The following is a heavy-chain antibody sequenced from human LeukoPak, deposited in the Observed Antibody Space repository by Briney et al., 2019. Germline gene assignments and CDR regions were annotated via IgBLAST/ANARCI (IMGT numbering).Heavy chain of an antibody. CDR1: GFTFSSCA. D-gene: IGHD4-11*01. Sequence: GGSLRLSCAASGFTFSSCAVCGVRKAPGKGVEWVAVILYDGINKYYADSVKGRFTISRDNSKTTLYLQMTSLRADDTAIYYCARGTDYSNYFDCWGEGTLVTVSS. J-gene: IGHJ4*02. CDR2: ILYDGINK. CDR3: ARGTDYSNYFDC. V-gene: IGHV3-30*04.